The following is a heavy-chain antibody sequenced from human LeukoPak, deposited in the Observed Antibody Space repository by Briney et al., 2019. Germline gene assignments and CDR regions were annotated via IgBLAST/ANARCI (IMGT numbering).Heavy chain of an antibody. CDR3: ARDHSSGYYFDY. J-gene: IGHJ4*02. CDR2: IIPIFGTA. V-gene: IGHV1-69*06. D-gene: IGHD3-22*01. CDR1: GGTFSSYA. Sequence: GASVKVSCKASGGTFSSYAISWVRQAPGQGLEWMGGIIPIFGTANYAQKFQGRVTITAGKSTSTAYMELSSLRSEDTAVYYCARDHSSGYYFDYWGQGTLVTVSS.